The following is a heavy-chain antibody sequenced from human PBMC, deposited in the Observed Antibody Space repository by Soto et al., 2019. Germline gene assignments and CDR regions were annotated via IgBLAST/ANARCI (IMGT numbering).Heavy chain of an antibody. D-gene: IGHD2-15*01. CDR3: XXXXXXGYRAFDY. Sequence: QVQLVQSGAEVKRPGSSVKVSCKASGDTFTFYSINWVRQAPGLGLEWMGRINPILSMSNYAQRFQGRVXXXXXXXXXXXXXXXXXXXXXXXXXXXXXXXXXXGYRAFDYWGQGALVTVS. CDR2: INPILSMS. CDR1: GDTFTFYS. J-gene: IGHJ4*02. V-gene: IGHV1-69*02.